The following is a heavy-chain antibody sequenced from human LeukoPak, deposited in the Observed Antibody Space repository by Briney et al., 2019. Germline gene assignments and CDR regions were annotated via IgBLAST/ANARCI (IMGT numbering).Heavy chain of an antibody. V-gene: IGHV4-59*01. Sequence: SETLSLTCTVSGGSISSYYWSWIRQPPGKGLEWIGYIYYSGSTNYNPSLKSRVTISVDTSKNQFSLKLSSVTAADTAVYYCASAYRGPADYWGQGTLVTVSS. J-gene: IGHJ4*02. D-gene: IGHD4-11*01. CDR1: GGSISSYY. CDR2: IYYSGST. CDR3: ASAYRGPADY.